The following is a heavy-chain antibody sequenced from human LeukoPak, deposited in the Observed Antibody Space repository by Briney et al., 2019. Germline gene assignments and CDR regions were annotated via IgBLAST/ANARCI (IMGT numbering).Heavy chain of an antibody. CDR1: GYTLTELS. J-gene: IGHJ4*02. D-gene: IGHD3-22*01. CDR2: FDPEDGET. CDR3: ATPLSPYDSSGYCLGY. V-gene: IGHV1-24*01. Sequence: ASVKVSCKVSGYTLTELSMHWVRQAPGKGLEWMGGFDPEDGETIYAQKFQGRVTITADKSTSTAYMELSSLRSEDTAVYYCATPLSPYDSSGYCLGYWGQGTLVTVSS.